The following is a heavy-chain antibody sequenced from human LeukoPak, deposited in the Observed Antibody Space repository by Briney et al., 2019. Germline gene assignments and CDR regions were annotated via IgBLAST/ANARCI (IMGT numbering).Heavy chain of an antibody. CDR1: GGSINFYY. CDR3: ARDRDYGGNAPGGHVYFGLDV. V-gene: IGHV4-59*13. D-gene: IGHD4-23*01. Sequence: SEALSLTCTVSGGSINFYYWSGVRQPPGKGVEGMGYISYKGNTNYSPALKSRLSILVDTSKNQISLKLRSVTTADTAVYFCARDRDYGGNAPGGHVYFGLDVWGQGTTVTVSS. CDR2: ISYKGNT. J-gene: IGHJ6*02.